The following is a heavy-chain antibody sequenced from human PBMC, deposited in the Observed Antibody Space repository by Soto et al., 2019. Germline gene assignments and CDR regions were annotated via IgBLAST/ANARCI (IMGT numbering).Heavy chain of an antibody. Sequence: EVQLVQSGAEVKKPGESLQISCKGSGYSFTSYWIGWVRQMPGKGLEWMGIIYPGDSDTRYSPSFQGQVTISADKSISTAYLQWSSLKASDTAMYYCARHLKPASNYWDYYYYMDVWGKGTTVTVSS. CDR1: GYSFTSYW. D-gene: IGHD4-4*01. V-gene: IGHV5-51*01. J-gene: IGHJ6*03. CDR2: IYPGDSDT. CDR3: ARHLKPASNYWDYYYYMDV.